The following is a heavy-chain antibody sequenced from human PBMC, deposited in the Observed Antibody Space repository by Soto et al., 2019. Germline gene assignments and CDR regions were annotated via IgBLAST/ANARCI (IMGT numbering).Heavy chain of an antibody. Sequence: GGSLRLSCAASGFTFSSYSMNWVRQAPGKGREWVSSISISSSFIYYADSVKGRFTISRDNAKNSLYLQMNSLRAEDTAVYYCAKQYYYDSSGSYPFDYWGQGTLVTVSS. D-gene: IGHD3-22*01. CDR2: ISISSSFI. CDR1: GFTFSSYS. V-gene: IGHV3-21*01. CDR3: AKQYYYDSSGSYPFDY. J-gene: IGHJ4*02.